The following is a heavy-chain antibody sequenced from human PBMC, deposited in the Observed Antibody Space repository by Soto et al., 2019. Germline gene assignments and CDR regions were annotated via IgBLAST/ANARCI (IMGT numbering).Heavy chain of an antibody. D-gene: IGHD3-10*01. CDR2: IIPIFGTT. CDR3: ATGLRTGNYGMDV. CDR1: GGTFSNDA. Sequence: QEQLVQAGDEVKKPGSSVRISCRASGGTFSNDAVSWVRQAPGQGLQWMGGIIPIFGTTHYAKKFQGRVTITADDSTATAQMELRSLTSEDTAVYYCATGLRTGNYGMDVWGQGTAVTVSS. J-gene: IGHJ6*02. V-gene: IGHV1-69*01.